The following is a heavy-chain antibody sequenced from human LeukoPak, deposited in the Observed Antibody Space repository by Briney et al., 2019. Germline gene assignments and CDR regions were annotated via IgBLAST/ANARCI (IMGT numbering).Heavy chain of an antibody. D-gene: IGHD3-22*01. CDR2: INPSRGGT. J-gene: IGHJ3*02. CDR1: GYTFTDYY. Sequence: VASVKVSCKASGYTFTDYYMHWLRQAPGQWLEWMGWINPSRGGTNYAQKFQARVTMTRDTSIATTYMELNRLTSDDTAVYFCAREMDSSEAFDIWGQGTLVTVSS. CDR3: AREMDSSEAFDI. V-gene: IGHV1-2*02.